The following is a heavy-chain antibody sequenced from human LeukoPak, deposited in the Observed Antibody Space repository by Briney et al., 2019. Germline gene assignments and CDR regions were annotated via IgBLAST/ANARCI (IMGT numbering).Heavy chain of an antibody. V-gene: IGHV3-30-3*01. CDR1: GFIFSSYT. CDR3: AKALVVAATYFDY. Sequence: GGSLRLSCAASGFIFSSYTVHWVRQAPGKGLEGVALISYDGSNEYSADSVKGRFTISRDNSKNTLYLQMDSLRAEDTAVYYCAKALVVAATYFDYWGQGTLVTVSS. D-gene: IGHD2-15*01. CDR2: ISYDGSNE. J-gene: IGHJ4*02.